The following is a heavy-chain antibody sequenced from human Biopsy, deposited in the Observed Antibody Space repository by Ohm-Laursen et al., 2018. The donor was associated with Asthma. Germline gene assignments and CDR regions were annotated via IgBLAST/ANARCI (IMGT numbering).Heavy chain of an antibody. CDR2: ISYDGSNK. CDR1: VFTFSSYG. J-gene: IGHJ4*02. CDR3: ASQSSGPDFWSGYYYVDY. V-gene: IGHV3-30*03. D-gene: IGHD3-3*01. Sequence: SHRLSRADAVFTFSSYGMHWVRKAPGKGLEWVAVISYDGSNKYYADSVKGRFTISRDNSKNTLYLQMNSLRAEDTAVYYCASQSSGPDFWSGYYYVDYWGQGTLVTVSS.